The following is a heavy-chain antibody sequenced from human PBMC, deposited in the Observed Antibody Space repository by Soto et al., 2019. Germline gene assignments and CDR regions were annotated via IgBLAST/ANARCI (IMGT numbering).Heavy chain of an antibody. D-gene: IGHD3-10*01. J-gene: IGHJ4*02. V-gene: IGHV1-18*01. CDR1: GYTFTSYG. CDR2: ISAYNGNT. Sequence: QVQLVQSGAEVKKPGASVKVSCKASGYTFTSYGISWVRQAPGQGLEWMGWISAYNGNTNYAQKLQGRVTMTTDTSTSTDYMELRSLRSDDTAVYYCARMNPLLWFGEQYYFDYWGQGTLVTVSS. CDR3: ARMNPLLWFGEQYYFDY.